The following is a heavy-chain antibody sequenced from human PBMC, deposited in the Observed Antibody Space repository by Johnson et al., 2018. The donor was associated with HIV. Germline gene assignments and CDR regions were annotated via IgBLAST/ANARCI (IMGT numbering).Heavy chain of an antibody. V-gene: IGHV3-20*04. CDR3: ARDGRGELTRAFDI. Sequence: VQLVESGGGVVRPGGSLRLSCAASGFTFDDYGMSWVRQAPGKGLAWVSGINWHGGSLAYGDSVKGRFTISRDNAKNSLYLQMNSLRDEDTALYFCARDGRGELTRAFDIWGQGTMVTVSS. D-gene: IGHD1-26*01. CDR2: INWHGGSL. J-gene: IGHJ3*02. CDR1: GFTFDDYG.